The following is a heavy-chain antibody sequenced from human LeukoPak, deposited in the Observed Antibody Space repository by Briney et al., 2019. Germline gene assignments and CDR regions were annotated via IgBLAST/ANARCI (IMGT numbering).Heavy chain of an antibody. J-gene: IGHJ2*01. CDR3: ARVPPEVARKHFDL. V-gene: IGHV4-39*07. CDR1: GGSISSSSYY. Sequence: PSETLSLTCTVSGGSISSSSYYWGWIRQPPGKGLEWIGSIYYSGSTYYNPSLKSRVTISVDTSKNQFSLKLSSVTAADTAVYYCARVPPEVARKHFDLWGRGTLVTVSS. CDR2: IYYSGST.